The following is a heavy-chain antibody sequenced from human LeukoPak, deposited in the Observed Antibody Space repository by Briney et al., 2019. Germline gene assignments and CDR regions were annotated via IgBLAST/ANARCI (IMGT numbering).Heavy chain of an antibody. CDR2: MNPNSGNT. V-gene: IGHV1-8*01. D-gene: IGHD6-19*01. J-gene: IGHJ4*02. Sequence: ASVKDSCKASGYTFTSYDINWVRQATGQGLEWMGWMNPNSGNTGYAQKFQGRVTMTRNTSISTAYMELSSLRSEDTAVYYCARASYSSGWYRYWGQGTLVTVSS. CDR1: GYTFTSYD. CDR3: ARASYSSGWYRY.